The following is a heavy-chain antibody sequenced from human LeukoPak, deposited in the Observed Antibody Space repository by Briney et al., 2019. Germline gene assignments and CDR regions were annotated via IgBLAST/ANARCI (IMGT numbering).Heavy chain of an antibody. CDR2: INPNTGGT. CDR3: TREGSTDAFDI. Sequence: ASVKVSRKASAYNFANYHIHWVRQAPGQGLEWMGYINPNTGGTKYAQNFQGRATMTRDTSITTAYMELSWLRSDDSALYYCTREGSTDAFDIWGQRTMVTVSS. V-gene: IGHV1-2*02. CDR1: AYNFANYH. J-gene: IGHJ3*02.